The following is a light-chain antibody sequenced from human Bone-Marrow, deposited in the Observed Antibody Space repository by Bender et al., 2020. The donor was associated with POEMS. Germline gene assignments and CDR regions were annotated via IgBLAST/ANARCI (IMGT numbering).Light chain of an antibody. V-gene: IGLV2-14*03. CDR1: ASDIGDSKF. CDR3: YSYAGRSTWV. Sequence: QSALTQPASVSGSPGQSITLSCTGTASDIGDSKFVSWYQQHPGKSPKLILYDVSNRPSRVSDRFSGSKSANTASLAISGLQAEDEADYYCYSYAGRSTWVFGGGTRLTVL. J-gene: IGLJ3*02. CDR2: DVS.